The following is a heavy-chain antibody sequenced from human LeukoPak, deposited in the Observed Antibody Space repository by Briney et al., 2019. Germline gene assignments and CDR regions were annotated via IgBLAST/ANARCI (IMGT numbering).Heavy chain of an antibody. CDR2: INSAGSNT. J-gene: IGHJ4*02. CDR1: GFTFSTYW. CDR3: ARGYYYDSSGYYPYFDY. Sequence: PGGSLRLSCAASGFTFSTYWMHWVRQAPGKGLVWVSRINSAGSNTRSADSVKGRVTISRDNAKNTLYLQMNRLRAEDTAVYYCARGYYYDSSGYYPYFDYWGQGTLVTVSS. D-gene: IGHD3-22*01. V-gene: IGHV3-74*01.